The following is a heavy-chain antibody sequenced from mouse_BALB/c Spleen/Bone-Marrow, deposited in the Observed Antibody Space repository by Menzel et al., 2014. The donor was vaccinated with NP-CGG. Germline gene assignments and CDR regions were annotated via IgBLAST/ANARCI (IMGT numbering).Heavy chain of an antibody. CDR1: GFNIKETY. CDR2: IDPANGNT. V-gene: IGHV14-3*02. CDR3: ALYYYGSSGFAY. Sequence: VQLQQSGAELVKPGASVKLSCTASGFNIKETYMHWVKQRPEQGLEWIGRIDPANGNTKYDPKFQGKATITADTSSNTAYLQLSSLTSEDTAVYYCALYYYGSSGFAYWGQGTLDTVSA. D-gene: IGHD1-1*01. J-gene: IGHJ3*01.